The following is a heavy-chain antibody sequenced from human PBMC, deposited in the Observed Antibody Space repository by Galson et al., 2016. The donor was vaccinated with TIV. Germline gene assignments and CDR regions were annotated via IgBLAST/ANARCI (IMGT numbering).Heavy chain of an antibody. D-gene: IGHD3-10*01. CDR3: ARDTNLVFGEYPDYYYYYGMDV. CDR2: IWNDGNNR. CDR1: GFTFRTNG. V-gene: IGHV3-33*01. Sequence: SLRLSCAASGFTFRTNGVHWVRQAPGKGLEWVAVIWNDGNNRYYSDSVRGRFTISRDNSKDTVYLQMSSLRVEDTAVYFCARDTNLVFGEYPDYYYYYGMDVWGQGTTVTVSS. J-gene: IGHJ6*02.